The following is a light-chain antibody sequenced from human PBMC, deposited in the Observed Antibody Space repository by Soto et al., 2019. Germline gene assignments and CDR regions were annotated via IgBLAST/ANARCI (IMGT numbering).Light chain of an antibody. CDR2: GAS. CDR3: QQYGSSPPWT. J-gene: IGKJ1*01. V-gene: IGKV3-20*01. Sequence: EIVLTQSPGPLSLSPGERATLSCRASQYVTSTYLAWYQHKPGQAPRLLIYGASNRAAGIPDRFSGSGSGTDFTLTISRLEPEDFALYYCQQYGSSPPWTFGQGTKVEIK. CDR1: QYVTSTY.